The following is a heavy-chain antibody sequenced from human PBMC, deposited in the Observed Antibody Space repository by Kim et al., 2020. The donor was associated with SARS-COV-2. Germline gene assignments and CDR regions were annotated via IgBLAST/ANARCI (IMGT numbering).Heavy chain of an antibody. Sequence: KGRFTISRDNAKSTLYLQMNNLRAEDTAVYYCTRDITMVRGVHGVWAMDVWGRGTTVTVSS. J-gene: IGHJ6*02. CDR3: TRDITMVRGVHGVWAMDV. D-gene: IGHD3-10*01. V-gene: IGHV3-74*01.